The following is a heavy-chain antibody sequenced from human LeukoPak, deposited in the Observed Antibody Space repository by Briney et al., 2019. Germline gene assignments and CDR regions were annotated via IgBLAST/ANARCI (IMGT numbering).Heavy chain of an antibody. J-gene: IGHJ4*02. D-gene: IGHD4-17*01. V-gene: IGHV3-11*01. Sequence: GGSLRLSCAASGFTFSDYYMSWIRQAPGKGLEWVSYISSSGTSIYYADSVKGRFTISRDNAKNSLYLQMNSLRAEDTAVYYCARGTPYGDYSENYFDCWGQGTLVTASS. CDR1: GFTFSDYY. CDR3: ARGTPYGDYSENYFDC. CDR2: ISSSGTSI.